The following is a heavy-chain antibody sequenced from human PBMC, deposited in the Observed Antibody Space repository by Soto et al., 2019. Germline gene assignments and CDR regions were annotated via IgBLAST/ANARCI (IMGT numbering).Heavy chain of an antibody. CDR3: ATVPSTTVTTRFNAFDI. CDR1: GFTFTSSA. V-gene: IGHV1-58*01. D-gene: IGHD4-17*01. J-gene: IGHJ3*02. Sequence: SVKVSCKASGFTFTSSAVQWVRQARGQRLEWIVWIVVGSGNTNYAQRFQERVTISRDMSTSTAYMELSSLRSEDTAVYYCATVPSTTVTTRFNAFDIWGQGTMVTVSS. CDR2: IVVGSGNT.